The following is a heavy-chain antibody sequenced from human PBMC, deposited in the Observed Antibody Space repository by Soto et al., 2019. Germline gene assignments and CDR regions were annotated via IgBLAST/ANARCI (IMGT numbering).Heavy chain of an antibody. D-gene: IGHD3-22*01. V-gene: IGHV4-30-2*01. CDR2: IYHSGST. CDR3: ARVGSGYVNWFDP. J-gene: IGHJ5*02. Sequence: SETLSLTCAVSGGSISSGGYFWSWIRQPPGKGLEWVGYIYHSGSTYYNPSLKSRVTISLDTSKNQFSLKLTSVTAADTAVYYCARVGSGYVNWFDPWGQGTRVTVSS. CDR1: GGSISSGGYF.